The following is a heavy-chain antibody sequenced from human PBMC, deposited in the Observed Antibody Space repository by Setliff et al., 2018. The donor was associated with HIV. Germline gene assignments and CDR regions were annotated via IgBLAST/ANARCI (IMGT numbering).Heavy chain of an antibody. CDR3: ATRMGGSFDY. J-gene: IGHJ4*02. Sequence: SETLSLTCAVYGGSFSAYSWSWIRQPPGKGLEWIGEISDRGNTNYNPSLKSRVTISVDMSKNQFSLKLSSVTAADTAVYYCATRMGGSFDYWGQGTLVTVSS. D-gene: IGHD2-15*01. V-gene: IGHV4-34*01. CDR2: ISDRGNT. CDR1: GGSFSAYS.